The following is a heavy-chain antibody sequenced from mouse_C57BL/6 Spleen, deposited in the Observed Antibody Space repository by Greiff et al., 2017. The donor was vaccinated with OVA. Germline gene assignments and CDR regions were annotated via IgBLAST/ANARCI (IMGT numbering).Heavy chain of an antibody. V-gene: IGHV1-74*01. Sequence: VQLQQPGAELVKPGASVKVSCKASGYTFTSYWMHWVKQRPGQGLEWIGRIHPSDSDTNYNQKFEGKATLTVDKSSSTAYMHISSLTSEDSAVYSCAGDSSGAWFAYWGQGTLVTVSA. CDR2: IHPSDSDT. CDR3: AGDSSGAWFAY. CDR1: GYTFTSYW. D-gene: IGHD3-2*02. J-gene: IGHJ3*01.